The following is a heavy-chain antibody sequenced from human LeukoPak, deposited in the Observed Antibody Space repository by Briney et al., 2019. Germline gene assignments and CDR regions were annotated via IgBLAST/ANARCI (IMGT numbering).Heavy chain of an antibody. CDR1: GGSLSSHY. CDR2: IYYSGST. CDR3: ARESRDGYITRD. Sequence: SETLSLTCTVSGGSLSSHYWSWIRQPPGKGLEWIGYIYYSGSTNYNPSLKSRVTISVDTSKNQFSLKLSSVTAADTAVYYCARESRDGYITRDWGQGTLVTVSS. J-gene: IGHJ4*02. V-gene: IGHV4-59*11. D-gene: IGHD5-24*01.